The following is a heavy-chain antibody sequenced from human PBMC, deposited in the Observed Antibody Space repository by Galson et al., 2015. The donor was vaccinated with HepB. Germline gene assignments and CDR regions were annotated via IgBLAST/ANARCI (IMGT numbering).Heavy chain of an antibody. CDR3: ARELGSTSYFDY. D-gene: IGHD5/OR15-5a*01. CDR2: INPSGDIT. Sequence: SVKVSCKASGCIFTSYYTHWVRQAPGQGLEWVGVINPSGDITRYAQKFQGRISMTRDTATSTVYMELSSLRSEDTAVYYCARELGSTSYFDYWGQGTLVTVSS. J-gene: IGHJ4*02. CDR1: GCIFTSYY. V-gene: IGHV1-46*01.